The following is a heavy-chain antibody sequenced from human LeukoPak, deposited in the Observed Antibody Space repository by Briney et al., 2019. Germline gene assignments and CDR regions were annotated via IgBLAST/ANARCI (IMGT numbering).Heavy chain of an antibody. CDR1: NGSVNTADYY. Sequence: PSETLSLTCTVSNGSVNTADYYWSWIRQPPGKGLEWIGEINHSGSTNYNPSLKSRVTISVDTSKNQFSLKLSSVTAADTAVYYCARVEDYLDAFDIWGQGTMVTVSS. CDR2: INHSGST. D-gene: IGHD3-16*01. V-gene: IGHV4-34*01. CDR3: ARVEDYLDAFDI. J-gene: IGHJ3*02.